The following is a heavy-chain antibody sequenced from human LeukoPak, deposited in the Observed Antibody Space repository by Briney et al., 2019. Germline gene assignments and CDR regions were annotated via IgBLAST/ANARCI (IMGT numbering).Heavy chain of an antibody. CDR2: INHSGST. CDR3: ARGSPMTTVTTIDY. Sequence: SETLSLTCAVYGGPFSGYYWSWIRQPPGKGLEWIGEINHSGSTNYNPSLKSRVTISVDTSKNQFSLKLSSVTAADTAVYYCARGSPMTTVTTIDYWGQGTLVTVSS. V-gene: IGHV4-34*01. CDR1: GGPFSGYY. D-gene: IGHD4-17*01. J-gene: IGHJ4*02.